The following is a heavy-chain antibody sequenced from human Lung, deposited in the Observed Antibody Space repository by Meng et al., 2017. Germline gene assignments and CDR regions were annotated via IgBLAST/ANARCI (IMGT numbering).Heavy chain of an antibody. J-gene: IGHJ4*02. Sequence: QGLFRRWGAGLFKPSGTLAPTCVVSGGSFSDYYWSWIRQPPGKGLEWIGEINHSGSTNYNPSLESRATISVDTSQNNLSLKLSSVTAADSAVYYCARGPTTMAHDFDYWGQGTLVTVSS. D-gene: IGHD4-11*01. CDR2: INHSGST. CDR3: ARGPTTMAHDFDY. V-gene: IGHV4-34*01. CDR1: GGSFSDYY.